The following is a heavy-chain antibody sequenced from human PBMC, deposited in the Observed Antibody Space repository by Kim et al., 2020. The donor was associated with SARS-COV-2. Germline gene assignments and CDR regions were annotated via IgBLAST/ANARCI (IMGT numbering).Heavy chain of an antibody. J-gene: IGHJ6*02. V-gene: IGHV4-39*01. Sequence: TCYNPSRKRRVTLSVDTSKNQFSLKLSSVTAADTAVYYCARLMYPDGMDVWGQGTTVTVSS. D-gene: IGHD2-8*01. CDR3: ARLMYPDGMDV. CDR2: T.